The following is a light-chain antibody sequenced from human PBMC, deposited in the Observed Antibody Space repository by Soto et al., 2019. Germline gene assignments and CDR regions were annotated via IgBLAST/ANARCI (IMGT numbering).Light chain of an antibody. CDR3: QQYATSPPRT. CDR2: GAS. V-gene: IGKV3-20*01. CDR1: QSVSNNF. J-gene: IGKJ1*01. Sequence: EIVFTQSPGTRYLSLGERATLSCRASQSVSNNFLAWYQQKPGQAPGLIIYGASSRATGIPDRFSGSGSGTDFTLTISRLETEDFGVYACQQYATSPPRTFGQGTKVDIK.